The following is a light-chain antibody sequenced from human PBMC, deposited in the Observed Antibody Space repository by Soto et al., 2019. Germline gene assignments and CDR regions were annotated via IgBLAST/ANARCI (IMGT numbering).Light chain of an antibody. CDR2: SNY. V-gene: IGLV1-44*01. CDR3: SAWDASLNGYV. CDR1: SSNIGSKT. J-gene: IGLJ1*01. Sequence: LTQPPSASGTPGQRVTISCSGSSSNIGSKTVNWYQQLPGTAPKLLIYSNYQRPSGVPDRFSGSKSGTSASLAISGLQSEDEADYYCSAWDASLNGYVFGTGTKVTVL.